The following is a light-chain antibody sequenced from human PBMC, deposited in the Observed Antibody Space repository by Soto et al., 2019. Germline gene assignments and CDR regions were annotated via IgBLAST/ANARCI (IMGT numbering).Light chain of an antibody. Sequence: DIQMTQSPSTLSASVGDRVTITCRASQSINNWLAWYQLKPGKAPKLLIYGASSLESGVPSRFSGSGSGTEFTLTISSLQPDDFETYYCQHYNGYFGQGTKLELK. CDR1: QSINNW. CDR2: GAS. J-gene: IGKJ2*01. V-gene: IGKV1-5*03. CDR3: QHYNGY.